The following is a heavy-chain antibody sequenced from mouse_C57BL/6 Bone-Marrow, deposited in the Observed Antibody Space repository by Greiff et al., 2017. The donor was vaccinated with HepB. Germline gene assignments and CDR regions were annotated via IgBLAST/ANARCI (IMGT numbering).Heavy chain of an antibody. J-gene: IGHJ1*03. CDR3: VRDYYYGSRSWYFDV. V-gene: IGHV5-16*01. CDR1: GFTFSDYY. CDR2: INYDGSST. D-gene: IGHD1-1*01. Sequence: EVKLVESEGGLVQPGSSMKLSCTASGFTFSDYYMAWVRQVPEKGLEWVANINYDGSSTYYLDSLKSRFIISRDNAKNILYLQMSSLKSEDTATYYCVRDYYYGSRSWYFDVWGTGTTVTVSS.